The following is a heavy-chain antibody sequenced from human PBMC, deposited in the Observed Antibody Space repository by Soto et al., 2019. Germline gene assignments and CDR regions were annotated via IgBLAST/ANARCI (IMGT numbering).Heavy chain of an antibody. J-gene: IGHJ4*02. CDR2: IYYSGST. Sequence: SETLSLTCTVSGGSISGSGYHWVWIRQPPGKGLEWIGSIYYSGSTYYNPSLKSRVTKSVDTSKNQFSLKLSSVTAADTAVYYCARHNYGSGSTYFDYWGQGTLVTVSS. V-gene: IGHV4-39*01. CDR1: GGSISGSGYH. CDR3: ARHNYGSGSTYFDY. D-gene: IGHD3-10*01.